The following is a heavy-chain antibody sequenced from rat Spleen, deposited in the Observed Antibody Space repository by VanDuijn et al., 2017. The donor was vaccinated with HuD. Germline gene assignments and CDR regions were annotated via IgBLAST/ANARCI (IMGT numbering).Heavy chain of an antibody. CDR2: ISTGGTIT. D-gene: IGHD1-2*01. V-gene: IGHV5-25*01. CDR1: GFTFSNDY. Sequence: EVQLVESGGGLVQPGRSMKVSCAASGFTFSNDYMAWVRQAPTKGLEWVASISTGGTITYYRDSVKGRFTISRDDSQSMVYLQMNNLKTEDTALYYCTVGFIGYIYPFAYWGQGTLVTVSS. CDR3: TVGFIGYIYPFAY. J-gene: IGHJ3*01.